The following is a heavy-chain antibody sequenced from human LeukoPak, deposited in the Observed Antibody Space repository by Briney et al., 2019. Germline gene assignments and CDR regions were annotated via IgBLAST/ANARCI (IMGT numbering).Heavy chain of an antibody. D-gene: IGHD5-18*01. J-gene: IGHJ6*03. CDR1: GGPISSGDYF. CDR3: AREAGGYSYDYVGYYMDV. CDR2: IYYSGST. Sequence: SQTLSLTCTVSGGPISSGDYFWSSIRQPPGKGMEWNEYIYYSGSTYYNPSLKSRVTISVDTSKSQFSLKLSSVTAADTALYYRAREAGGYSYDYVGYYMDVWGKGTTVTVSS. V-gene: IGHV4-30-4*08.